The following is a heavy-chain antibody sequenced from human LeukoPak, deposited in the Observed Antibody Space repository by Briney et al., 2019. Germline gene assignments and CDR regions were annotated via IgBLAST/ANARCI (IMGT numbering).Heavy chain of an antibody. CDR3: ASYGGEFDY. CDR2: IYYSGST. D-gene: IGHD4-23*01. CDR1: GGSISSSSYY. V-gene: IGHV4-39*07. Sequence: PSESLSLTFTVSGGSISSSSYYWGCVRQPPGNGLEWIGSIYYSGSTYYNPSLKSRATISVDTSKNQFSLKLSSVTAADTAVYYCASYGGEFDYWGQGTLVTVSS. J-gene: IGHJ4*02.